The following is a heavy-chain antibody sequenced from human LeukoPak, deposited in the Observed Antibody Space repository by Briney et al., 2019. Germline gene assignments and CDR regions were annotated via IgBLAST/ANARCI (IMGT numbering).Heavy chain of an antibody. Sequence: PSETLSLTCAVYGGSFSDYYWSWIRQPPGKGLEWIGEINHSGSTNYNPSLKSRVTISVDTSKNQFSLKLSSVTAADTAVYYCARWAVAGTGSIDYWGQGTLVTVSS. J-gene: IGHJ4*02. CDR1: GGSFSDYY. D-gene: IGHD6-19*01. V-gene: IGHV4-34*01. CDR2: INHSGST. CDR3: ARWAVAGTGSIDY.